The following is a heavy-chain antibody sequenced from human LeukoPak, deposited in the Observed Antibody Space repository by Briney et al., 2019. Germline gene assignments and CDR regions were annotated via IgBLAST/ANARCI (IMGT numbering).Heavy chain of an antibody. V-gene: IGHV4-38-2*02. J-gene: IGHJ4*02. CDR2: IYHSGGT. CDR1: GYSIINGYY. D-gene: IGHD3-10*01. Sequence: TSETLSLTCTVSGYSIINGYYWGWIRQPPGKGLEWIGSIYHSGGTYYNPSPKSRVTISVDTSKNQFSLRLSSVTAADTAVYYCARNLWFGESYFDCWGQGTLVTVSS. CDR3: ARNLWFGESYFDC.